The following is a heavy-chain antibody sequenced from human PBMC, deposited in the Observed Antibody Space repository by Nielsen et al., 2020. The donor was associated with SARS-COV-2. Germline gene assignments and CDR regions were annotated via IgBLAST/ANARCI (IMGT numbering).Heavy chain of an antibody. CDR3: ARDFSGIAAGGFDY. Sequence: ASVKVSCKVSGYTLTELSMHWVRQAPGQGLEWMGWINPNSGGTNYAQKFQGRVTMTRDTSISTAYMELSRLRSDDTAVYYCARDFSGIAAGGFDYWGQGTLVTVSS. J-gene: IGHJ4*02. V-gene: IGHV1-2*02. D-gene: IGHD6-13*01. CDR1: GYTLTELS. CDR2: INPNSGGT.